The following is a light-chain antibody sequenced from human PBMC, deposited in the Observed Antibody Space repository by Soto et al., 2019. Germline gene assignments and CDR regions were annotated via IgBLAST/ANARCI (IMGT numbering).Light chain of an antibody. CDR2: GAS. Sequence: EIVLTQSPGTLSLSPGERATLSCRPIQSVNTNSQVWYQQKPGQPPRLLIYGASSRATDIPDRFSGSGSGTDFTLTISRLEPEDFAVYYCQQYGNSRGAFGQGTKVEIK. J-gene: IGKJ1*01. CDR1: QSVNTNS. CDR3: QQYGNSRGA. V-gene: IGKV3-20*01.